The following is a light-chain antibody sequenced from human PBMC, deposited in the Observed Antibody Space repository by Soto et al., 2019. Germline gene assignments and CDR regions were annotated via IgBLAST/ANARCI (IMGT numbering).Light chain of an antibody. CDR3: QQYGSSPLIT. V-gene: IGKV3-20*01. CDR1: QSVSSSY. CDR2: GAS. J-gene: IGKJ5*01. Sequence: EIVLTQSPGTLSLSPWEIATLSFMASQSVSSSYLAWYQQKPGQAPRLLIYGASSRATGIPDRFSGSGSGTDFILTISRLEPEDFAVYYCQQYGSSPLITFGQGTRLEI.